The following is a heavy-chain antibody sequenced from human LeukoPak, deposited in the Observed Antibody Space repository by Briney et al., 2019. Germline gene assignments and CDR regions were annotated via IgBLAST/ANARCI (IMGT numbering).Heavy chain of an antibody. D-gene: IGHD3-10*01. CDR3: AKDQESPPSLWFGELAFDY. Sequence: GGSLRLSCAASGXTFSSYGMHWVRQAPGKGLEWVAVISYDGSNKYYADSVKGRFTISRDNSKNTLYLQMNSLRAEDTAVYYCAKDQESPPSLWFGELAFDYWGQGTLVTVSS. CDR1: GXTFSSYG. CDR2: ISYDGSNK. J-gene: IGHJ4*02. V-gene: IGHV3-30*18.